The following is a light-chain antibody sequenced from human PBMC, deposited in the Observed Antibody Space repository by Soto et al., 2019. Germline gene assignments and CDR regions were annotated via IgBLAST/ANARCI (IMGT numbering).Light chain of an antibody. CDR2: GGS. J-gene: IGKJ1*01. CDR3: QQYAGSPET. V-gene: IGKV3-20*01. CDR1: QSVGSSY. Sequence: EIVLTQSPGTLSLSPGERATLSCRASQSVGSSYLAWYQHKSGQAPRLLIYGGSGRARGVPDRFNGSGSGTDFTLIIRRLEPEDFAIYYCQQYAGSPETFGQGTKVDIK.